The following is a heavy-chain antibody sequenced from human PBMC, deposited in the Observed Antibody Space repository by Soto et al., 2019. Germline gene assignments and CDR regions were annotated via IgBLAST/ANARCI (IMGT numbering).Heavy chain of an antibody. D-gene: IGHD2-15*01. V-gene: IGHV1-24*01. Sequence: GASVKVSCKVSGYTLTELSMHWVRQAPGKGLEWMGGFDPGDGETIYAQKFQGRVTMTEDTSTDTAYMELSSLRSEDTAVYYCATRVRSVRAFDIWGQGTMVTVSS. CDR3: ATRVRSVRAFDI. CDR2: FDPGDGET. J-gene: IGHJ3*02. CDR1: GYTLTELS.